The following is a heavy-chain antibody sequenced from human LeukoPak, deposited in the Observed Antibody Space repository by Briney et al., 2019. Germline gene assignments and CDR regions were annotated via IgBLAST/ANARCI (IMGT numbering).Heavy chain of an antibody. Sequence: SETLSLTCTVSGDSINSYYWSWIRQPPGKGLEWLGYIYYRGSANYNPSLKSRVTISIDTSKNQFSLKLTSVTAADTAVYYCARGTYYFDYGGQGTLVTVSS. CDR3: ARGTYYFDY. CDR1: GDSINSYY. J-gene: IGHJ4*02. CDR2: IYYRGSA. V-gene: IGHV4-59*08. D-gene: IGHD3-10*01.